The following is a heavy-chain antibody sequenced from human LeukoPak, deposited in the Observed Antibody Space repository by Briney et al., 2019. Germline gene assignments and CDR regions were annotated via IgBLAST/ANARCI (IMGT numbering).Heavy chain of an antibody. V-gene: IGHV3-23*01. CDR2: ISGSGGST. D-gene: IGHD6-19*01. CDR3: AKASGYSSGWYWFDP. Sequence: PGASLRLSCAASGFTLSSYAMSWVGQAPGKGLEWDSAISGSGGSTYYADSVKGRFTISRDNSKNTLYLQMNSLRAEDTAVYYCAKASGYSSGWYWFDPWGQATLVTVSS. CDR1: GFTLSSYA. J-gene: IGHJ5*02.